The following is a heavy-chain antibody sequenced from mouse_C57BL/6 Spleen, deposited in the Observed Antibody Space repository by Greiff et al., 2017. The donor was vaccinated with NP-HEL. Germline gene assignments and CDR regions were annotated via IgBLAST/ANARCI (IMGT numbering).Heavy chain of an antibody. Sequence: EVQLQQSGAELVRPGASVKLSCTASGFNIKDYYMHWVKQRPEQGLEWIGRIDPEDGDTEYDPKFQGKATMTADTSSNTAYLQLSSLTSEDTAVDYCTFLGYGSSYERYFDDWGTGTTVTVSA. CDR1: GFNIKDYY. J-gene: IGHJ1*03. CDR2: IDPEDGDT. CDR3: TFLGYGSSYERYFDD. D-gene: IGHD1-1*01. V-gene: IGHV14-1*01.